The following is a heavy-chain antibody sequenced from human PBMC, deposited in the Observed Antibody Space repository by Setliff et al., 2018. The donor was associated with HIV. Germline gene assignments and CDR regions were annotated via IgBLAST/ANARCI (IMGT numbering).Heavy chain of an antibody. Sequence: PSETLSLTCTVSGGSISSHYWSWIRQPPGKRLGWIGYIYYSGSTNYNPSLKSRVTISVDTSKNQLSLKLSSVTAADPAVYYCARRSLEYYYDSSATGAFDIWGQGTMVTVS. CDR2: IYYSGST. CDR1: GGSISSHY. J-gene: IGHJ3*02. V-gene: IGHV4-59*08. CDR3: ARRSLEYYYDSSATGAFDI. D-gene: IGHD3-22*01.